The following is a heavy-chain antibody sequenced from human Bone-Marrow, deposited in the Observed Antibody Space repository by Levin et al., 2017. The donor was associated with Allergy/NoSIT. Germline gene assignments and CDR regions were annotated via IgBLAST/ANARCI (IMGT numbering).Heavy chain of an antibody. CDR3: ASEDLAHNWFDP. Sequence: SETLSLTCTVSGASMSGGRYYWSWVRQRPGEGLEYIGYIYHSGNTYFNPSLKGRVSMSLDTSTTQFSLKLTSVSAADTAMYYCASEDLAHNWFDPWGQGTLVTVSS. J-gene: IGHJ5*02. CDR1: GASMSGGRYY. CDR2: IYHSGNT. V-gene: IGHV4-31*03.